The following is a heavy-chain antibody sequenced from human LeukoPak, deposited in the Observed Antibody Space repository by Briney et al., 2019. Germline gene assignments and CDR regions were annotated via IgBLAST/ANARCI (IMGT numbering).Heavy chain of an antibody. V-gene: IGHV3-48*03. CDR3: ARDNRRVSSGWYLYYGMDV. Sequence: QPGGSLRLSCAAFGFTFSSYEMNWVRQAPGKGLEWVSYISSSGSNIYYADSVKGRFTISRDNAKNSLYLQMNSLRAEDTAVYYCARDNRRVSSGWYLYYGMDVWGKGTTVTVSS. CDR2: ISSSGSNI. D-gene: IGHD6-19*01. J-gene: IGHJ6*04. CDR1: GFTFSSYE.